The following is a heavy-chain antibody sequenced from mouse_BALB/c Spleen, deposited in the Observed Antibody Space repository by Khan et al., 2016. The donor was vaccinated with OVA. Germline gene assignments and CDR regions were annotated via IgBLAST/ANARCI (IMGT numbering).Heavy chain of an antibody. CDR1: GYTFTTAG. J-gene: IGHJ4*01. CDR3: ARGGAAYYRNDGGAMDY. V-gene: IGHV9-4*02. CDR2: INTHSGVP. D-gene: IGHD2-14*01. Sequence: QIQLVQSGPELKKPGETVRISCKASGYTFTTAGTQWVQKMPGKGLKWIGWINTHSGVPKYAEDFKGRFAFSLETSASTVYLQITNLKNEDTATYFCARGGAAYYRNDGGAMDYWGQGTSVTVSS.